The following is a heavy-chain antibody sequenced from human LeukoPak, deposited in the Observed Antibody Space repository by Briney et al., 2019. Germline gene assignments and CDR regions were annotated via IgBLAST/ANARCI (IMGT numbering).Heavy chain of an antibody. CDR3: ARANTIFGVDDAFDI. CDR1: GYTFTSYG. J-gene: IGHJ3*02. V-gene: IGHV1-18*01. Sequence: ASVKVSCKASGYTFTSYGISWVRQAPGQGVEWMGWISAYNGNTNYAQKLQGRVTITTDTSTSTAYMELRSLRSDDTAVYYCARANTIFGVDDAFDIWGQGTMVTVSS. CDR2: ISAYNGNT. D-gene: IGHD3-3*01.